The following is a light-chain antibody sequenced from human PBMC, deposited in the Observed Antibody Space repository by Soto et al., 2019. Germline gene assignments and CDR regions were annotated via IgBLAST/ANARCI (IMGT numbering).Light chain of an antibody. CDR3: QQYDNLPFT. V-gene: IGKV1-33*01. J-gene: IGKJ4*01. CDR2: AAS. CDR1: QDVSNY. Sequence: DIQMTQSPSSLSASVGDRVTITCQASQDVSNYLSWYQQKPGKAPKLLIYAASNLETGVPLRFSGSGSGTHFTYTISSLQPEDIATYYCQQYDNLPFTFGGGSNVEIK.